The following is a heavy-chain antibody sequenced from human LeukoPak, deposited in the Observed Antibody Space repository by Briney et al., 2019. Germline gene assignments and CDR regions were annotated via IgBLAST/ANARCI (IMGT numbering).Heavy chain of an antibody. CDR3: ARRAYYDSSGYHPTSGYFDL. V-gene: IGHV4-4*08. CDR1: GGSMFSYY. CDR2: IYSNGIT. Sequence: SETLSLTCSVSGGSMFSYYWNWIRQPPGKGLEWIGYIYSNGITKYSPSLRSRGTISFATSRNQFSLRLTSVTAAGTAIYYCARRAYYDSSGYHPTSGYFDLWGRGTLVTVSS. J-gene: IGHJ2*01. D-gene: IGHD3-22*01.